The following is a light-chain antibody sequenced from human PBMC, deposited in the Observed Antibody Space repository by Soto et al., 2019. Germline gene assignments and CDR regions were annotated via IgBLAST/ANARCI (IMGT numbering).Light chain of an antibody. CDR2: HVS. V-gene: IGLV2-14*01. CDR3: SSYTGSSTVV. CDR1: SSDIGGYNY. J-gene: IGLJ2*01. Sequence: QSALTQPASVSGSPGQSITISCTGTSSDIGGYNYVSWYQQHPGKAPKLMIYHVSNRPSGVSNRFSGSNSGNTASLTISGLQAEDEADYYCSSYTGSSTVVFGGGTKLTVL.